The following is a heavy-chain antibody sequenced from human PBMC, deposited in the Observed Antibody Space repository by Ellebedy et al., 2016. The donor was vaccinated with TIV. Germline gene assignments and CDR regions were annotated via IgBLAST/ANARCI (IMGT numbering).Heavy chain of an antibody. Sequence: PGGSLRLSCAASSFTFSTYAMTWVRQAPGKGLEWVSSITGSGDSTYYADSVKGRFTISSDNSKNTLSLQMNGLRAEDTAVYFCAKDFEGAYYYDEGFDPWGQGTLVTVSS. CDR2: ITGSGDST. CDR1: SFTFSTYA. V-gene: IGHV3-23*01. CDR3: AKDFEGAYYYDEGFDP. D-gene: IGHD3-22*01. J-gene: IGHJ5*02.